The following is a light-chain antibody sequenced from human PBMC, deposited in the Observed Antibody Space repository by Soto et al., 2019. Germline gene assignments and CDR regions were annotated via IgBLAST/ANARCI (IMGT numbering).Light chain of an antibody. J-gene: IGKJ1*01. V-gene: IGKV3-15*01. CDR1: QSVSSN. CDR2: GAS. Sequence: EIVLTQSPAALSVSPGERATLSCRASQSVSSNLAWYQQKPGQAPRLLIYGASTRATGIPARFTGSGSGTDFTLTISSLESEDFAVYYCQQYNSWPWTFGQGTKVDI. CDR3: QQYNSWPWT.